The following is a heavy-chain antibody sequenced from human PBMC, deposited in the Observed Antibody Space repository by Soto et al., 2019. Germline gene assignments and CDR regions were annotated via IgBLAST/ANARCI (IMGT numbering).Heavy chain of an antibody. CDR1: GGSFSGYY. D-gene: IGHD6-6*01. J-gene: IGHJ4*02. CDR3: ARGQGSSSSARFDY. Sequence: SETLSLTCAVYGGSFSGYYWSWIRQPPGKGLEWIGEINHSGSTNYNPSLKSRVTISVDTSKNQFSLKLSSVTAADTAVYYCARGQGSSSSARFDYWGQGTLVTVSS. CDR2: INHSGST. V-gene: IGHV4-34*01.